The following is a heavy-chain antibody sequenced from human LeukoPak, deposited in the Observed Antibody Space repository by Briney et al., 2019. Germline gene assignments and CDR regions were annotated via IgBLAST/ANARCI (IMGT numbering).Heavy chain of an antibody. D-gene: IGHD1-1*01. V-gene: IGHV4-39*07. Sequence: PSETLSLTCTVSGGSISSSSYYWGWIRQPPGKGLEWIGYIHYSGSTYYNPSLKSRVTISVDTSKNQFSLKLSSVTATDTAVYYCARDYNWWYFDYWGQGTLVTVSS. CDR3: ARDYNWWYFDY. J-gene: IGHJ4*02. CDR1: GGSISSSSYY. CDR2: IHYSGST.